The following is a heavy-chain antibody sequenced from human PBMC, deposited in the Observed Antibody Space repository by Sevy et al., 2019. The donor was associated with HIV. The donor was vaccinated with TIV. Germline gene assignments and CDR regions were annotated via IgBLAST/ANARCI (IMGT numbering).Heavy chain of an antibody. D-gene: IGHD2-15*01. CDR3: AGDRYGYSEVCFDY. CDR1: GYTFTSYG. J-gene: IGHJ4*02. V-gene: IGHV1-18*01. CDR2: ISAYNGNT. Sequence: ASVKVSCKASGYTFTSYGISWVRQAPGQGLEWMGWISAYNGNTNYAQKLQGRVTMTTDTSTSTAYMELRSLRSDDTAADYCAGDRYGYSEVCFDYWGQGTLVTVSS.